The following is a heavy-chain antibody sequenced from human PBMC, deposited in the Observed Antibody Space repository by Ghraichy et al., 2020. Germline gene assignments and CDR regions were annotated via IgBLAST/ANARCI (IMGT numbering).Heavy chain of an antibody. V-gene: IGHV1-69*13. D-gene: IGHD2-21*01. CDR1: GGTFSSYA. CDR2: IIPIFGTA. J-gene: IGHJ6*02. CDR3: ARDLVEIVVVLGSYYGMDV. Sequence: SVKVSCKASGGTFSSYAISWVRQAPGQGLEWMGGIIPIFGTANYAQKFQGRVTITADESTSTAYMELSSLRSEDTAVYYCARDLVEIVVVLGSYYGMDVWGQGTTVTVSS.